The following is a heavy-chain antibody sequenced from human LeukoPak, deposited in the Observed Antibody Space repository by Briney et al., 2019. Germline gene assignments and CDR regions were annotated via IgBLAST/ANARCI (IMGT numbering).Heavy chain of an antibody. Sequence: GESLKISCKGSGYRFTSYWIGWVRQVPGKGLEWMGIIYPGDSDTRYSPSFQGQVSISADKSITTGYLQWRSLKASDTAMYYCARQRSTAYYDSSGLPYDAFDIWGQGTMVTVSS. D-gene: IGHD3-22*01. J-gene: IGHJ3*02. CDR1: GYRFTSYW. V-gene: IGHV5-51*01. CDR2: IYPGDSDT. CDR3: ARQRSTAYYDSSGLPYDAFDI.